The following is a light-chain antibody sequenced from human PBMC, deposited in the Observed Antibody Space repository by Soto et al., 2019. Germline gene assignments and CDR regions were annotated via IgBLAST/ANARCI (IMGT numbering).Light chain of an antibody. V-gene: IGKV3D-15*01. CDR3: QQYNNWPRT. CDR2: GAS. Sequence: EIILTQSPDTRSLSPGERATLSCRASQTVSSNYLAWCQQRPGQAPRLLIYGASTRAAGIPDRFSGSGSRTEFTLTISSLQSEDFAVYYCQQYNNWPRTFGQGTRLEIK. J-gene: IGKJ5*01. CDR1: QTVSSN.